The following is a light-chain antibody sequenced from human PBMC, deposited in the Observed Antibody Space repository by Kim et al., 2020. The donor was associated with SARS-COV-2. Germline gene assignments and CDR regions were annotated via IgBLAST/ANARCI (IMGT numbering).Light chain of an antibody. V-gene: IGLV1-47*01. Sequence: GQRVTSSCSGSSSNIGSNYVYWYQQLPGTAPKLLIYRNNQRPSGVPDRFSGSKYGTSASLAISGLRSEDEADYYCAAWDDSLSGRVFGGGTKLTVL. CDR3: AAWDDSLSGRV. CDR1: SSNIGSNY. CDR2: RNN. J-gene: IGLJ3*02.